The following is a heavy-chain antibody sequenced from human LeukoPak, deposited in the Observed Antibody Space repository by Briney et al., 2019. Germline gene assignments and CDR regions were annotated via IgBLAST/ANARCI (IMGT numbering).Heavy chain of an antibody. Sequence: GGSLRLSCAASGFTFDDYAMHWVRQAPGKGLEWVSGISWNSGSIGYADSVKGRFTISRDNAKNSLYLQMNSLRAEDTALYYCAKDVVAAVAGTAGVSDYWGRGTLVTVSS. CDR3: AKDVVAAVAGTAGVSDY. J-gene: IGHJ4*02. D-gene: IGHD6-19*01. V-gene: IGHV3-9*01. CDR2: ISWNSGSI. CDR1: GFTFDDYA.